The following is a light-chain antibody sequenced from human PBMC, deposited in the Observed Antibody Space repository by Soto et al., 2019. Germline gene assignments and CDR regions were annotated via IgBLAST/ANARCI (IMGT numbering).Light chain of an antibody. CDR1: QSVSSSS. CDR3: QQYVDSPPWA. Sequence: EIVLTQSPGTLSLSPEERATLSCRASQSVSSSSLAWYQQKPGQAPRLLIYAASSRATGIPDRFSGSVSGRDFTLTISRLEPEDFAVYYCQQYVDSPPWAFGQWTRVENK. CDR2: AAS. J-gene: IGKJ1*01. V-gene: IGKV3-20*01.